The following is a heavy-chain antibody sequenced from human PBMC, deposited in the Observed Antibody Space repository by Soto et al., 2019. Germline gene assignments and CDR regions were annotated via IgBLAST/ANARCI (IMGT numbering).Heavy chain of an antibody. V-gene: IGHV3-23*01. CDR1: GFNFGSCA. Sequence: EVQLLESGGGLVQPGGSLRLSCAAYGFNFGSCAMNRVRQAPWKGLEWVSGISLGGGSTYYADSVKGGFTIASDNSENTLNLHMNGLGAEDTAVYYCVKGGHDSSAHEGRVDWYFDLWCRGTLVP. D-gene: IGHD1-1*01. CDR2: ISLGGGST. J-gene: IGHJ2*01. CDR3: VKGGHDSSAHEGRVDWYFDL.